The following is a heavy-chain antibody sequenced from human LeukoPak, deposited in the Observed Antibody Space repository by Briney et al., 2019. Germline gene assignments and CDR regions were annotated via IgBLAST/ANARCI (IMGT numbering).Heavy chain of an antibody. D-gene: IGHD3-3*01. Sequence: EGSLRLSCAASGFTFSSYAMSWVRQAPGKGLEWVSAISGSGGSTYYADSVKGRFTISRDNSKNTLYLQMNSLRAEDTAVYYCAKGGDYDFWSGGNWFDPWGQGTLVTVSS. V-gene: IGHV3-23*01. CDR1: GFTFSSYA. CDR3: AKGGDYDFWSGGNWFDP. J-gene: IGHJ5*02. CDR2: ISGSGGST.